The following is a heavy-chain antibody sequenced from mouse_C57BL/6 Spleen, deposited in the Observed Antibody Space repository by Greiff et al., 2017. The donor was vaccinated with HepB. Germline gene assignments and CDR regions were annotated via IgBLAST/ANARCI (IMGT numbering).Heavy chain of an antibody. Sequence: VQLKESGPELVKPGASVKISCKASGYSFTGYYMNWVKQSPEKRLEWIGEINPSTGGTTSNQKFKAKATLTVDKSSSTAYMQLKSLTSEDSAVYYCARGGTVVEGYFDVWGTGTTVTVSS. CDR2: INPSTGGT. CDR3: ARGGTVVEGYFDV. CDR1: GYSFTGYY. D-gene: IGHD1-1*01. V-gene: IGHV1-42*01. J-gene: IGHJ1*03.